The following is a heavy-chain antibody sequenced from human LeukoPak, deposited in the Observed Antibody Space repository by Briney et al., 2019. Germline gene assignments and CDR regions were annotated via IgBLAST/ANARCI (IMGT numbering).Heavy chain of an antibody. CDR3: ARYTTATTGYFDY. J-gene: IGHJ4*02. Sequence: SETLSLTCSVSGGSISSYYWSWIRQPPGKGLEWIGYIFYSGSTNYNPSLKSRVTISVDTSKNQFSLKLSSVTAADTAVYYCARYTTATTGYFDYWGQGTLVTVSS. V-gene: IGHV4-59*01. CDR1: GGSISSYY. CDR2: IFYSGST. D-gene: IGHD4-17*01.